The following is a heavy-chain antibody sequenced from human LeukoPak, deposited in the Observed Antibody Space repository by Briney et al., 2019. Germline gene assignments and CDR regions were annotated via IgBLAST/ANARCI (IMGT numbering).Heavy chain of an antibody. D-gene: IGHD1-26*01. CDR3: ARAPSAEDTFDI. Sequence: PGGSLRLSCAASGFTFSSYSMNWVRQAPGKGLEWVSSISSSSSYIYYADSVKGRFTISRDNAKNSLYLQMNSLRAEDTAAYYCARAPSAEDTFDIWGQGTMVTVSS. CDR2: ISSSSSYI. CDR1: GFTFSSYS. J-gene: IGHJ3*02. V-gene: IGHV3-21*01.